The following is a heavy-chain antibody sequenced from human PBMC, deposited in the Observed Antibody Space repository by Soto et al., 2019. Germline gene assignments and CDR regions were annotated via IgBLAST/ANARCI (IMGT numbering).Heavy chain of an antibody. CDR1: GGSIRSSYL. D-gene: IGHD2-21*01. V-gene: IGHV4-4*02. J-gene: IGHJ5*02. Sequence: SETRSLTCAVSGGSIRSSYLWTWVRQAPGKGLQWIGEFYHSGITSYNPSLRSRVSMSGDKSNNEFSLILTSVTAADTAVDYCATLPPRSVVVFTEMPTWGQGILVTVSS. CDR3: ATLPPRSVVVFTEMPT. CDR2: FYHSGIT.